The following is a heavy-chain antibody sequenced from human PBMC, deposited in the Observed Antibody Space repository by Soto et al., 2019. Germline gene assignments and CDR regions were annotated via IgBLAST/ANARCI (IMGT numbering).Heavy chain of an antibody. J-gene: IGHJ6*02. D-gene: IGHD6-13*01. CDR3: ARREIAAAGTYYYYGMDV. Sequence: SETLSLTCTVSGGSISSSSYYWGWIRQPPGKGLEWIGSIYYSGSTYYNPSLKSRVTISVDTSKNQFSLKLSSVTAADTAVYYCARREIAAAGTYYYYGMDVWGQGITVTVSS. CDR2: IYYSGST. CDR1: GGSISSSSYY. V-gene: IGHV4-39*01.